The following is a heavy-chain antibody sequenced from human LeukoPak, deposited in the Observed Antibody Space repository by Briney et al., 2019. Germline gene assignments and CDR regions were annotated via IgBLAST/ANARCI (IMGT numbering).Heavy chain of an antibody. D-gene: IGHD3-10*01. V-gene: IGHV3-21*01. J-gene: IGHJ4*02. CDR3: ARIMVRGGYYFDY. CDR1: GFTFSSYS. CDR2: ISSSSSYI. Sequence: PGGSLRLSCAASGFTFSSYSMNWVRQAPGKGLEWVSSISSSSSYIYYADSVKGRFTISRDNAKNSLYLQMNSLRAEDTAVYYCARIMVRGGYYFDYWGQGTLVTVSS.